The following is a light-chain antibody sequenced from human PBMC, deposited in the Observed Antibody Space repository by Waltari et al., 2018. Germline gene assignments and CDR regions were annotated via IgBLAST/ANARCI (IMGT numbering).Light chain of an antibody. J-gene: IGLJ3*02. V-gene: IGLV2-23*02. CDR3: CSYAGSSTWV. Sequence: QSALTQPPSVSGSPGQSITIPCTGTSSAVGSYNLVAWYQQHPGKAPKLMIYEVSKRPSGVSNRFSGSKSGNTASLTISGLQAEDEADYYCCSYAGSSTWVFGGGTKLTVL. CDR1: SSAVGSYNL. CDR2: EVS.